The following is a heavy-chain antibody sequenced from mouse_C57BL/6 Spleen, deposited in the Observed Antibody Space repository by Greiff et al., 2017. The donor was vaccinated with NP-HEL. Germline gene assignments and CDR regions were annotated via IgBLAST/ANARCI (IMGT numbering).Heavy chain of an antibody. J-gene: IGHJ4*01. V-gene: IGHV14-1*01. CDR3: TFTTVVATWEDY. Sequence: VQRVESGAELVRPGASVKLSCTASGFNIKDYYMHWVKQRPEQGLEWIGRIDPEDGDTEYAPKFQGKATMTADTSSNTAYLQLSSLTSEDTAVYYCTFTTVVATWEDYWGQGTSVTVSS. CDR1: GFNIKDYY. CDR2: IDPEDGDT. D-gene: IGHD1-1*01.